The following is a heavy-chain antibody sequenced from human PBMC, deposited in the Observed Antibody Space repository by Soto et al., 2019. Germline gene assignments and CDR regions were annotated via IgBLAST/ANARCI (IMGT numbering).Heavy chain of an antibody. CDR1: GGTFSSYA. D-gene: IGHD4-17*01. CDR2: IIPIFGTA. V-gene: IGHV1-69*13. CDR3: ARVGDYEGYYYGMDV. J-gene: IGHJ6*02. Sequence: ASVKVSCKASGGTFSSYAISWVRQAPGQGLERMGGIIPIFGTANYAQKFQGRVTITADESTSTAYMELGSLRSEDTAVYYCARVGDYEGYYYGMDVWGQGTTVTVSS.